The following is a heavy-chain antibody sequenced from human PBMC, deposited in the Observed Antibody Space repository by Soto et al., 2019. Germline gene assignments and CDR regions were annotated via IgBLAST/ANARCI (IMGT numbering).Heavy chain of an antibody. Sequence: QVQLQESGPGLVKPSQTLSLTCTVSGGSISSGGYYWSWIRQHPGKGLEWIGYIYYSGSTYYNPSLKRRVTLSVDTSKNQFSLKLSSVTAADTAVYYCARDQRDIVVVPAAMDDAFDIWGQGTMVTVSS. J-gene: IGHJ3*02. CDR3: ARDQRDIVVVPAAMDDAFDI. CDR1: GGSISSGGYY. V-gene: IGHV4-31*03. CDR2: IYYSGST. D-gene: IGHD2-2*01.